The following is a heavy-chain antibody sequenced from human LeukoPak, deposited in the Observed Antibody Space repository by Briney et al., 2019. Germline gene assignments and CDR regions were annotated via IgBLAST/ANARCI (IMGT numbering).Heavy chain of an antibody. V-gene: IGHV3-48*03. CDR3: AELGITMIGGV. CDR1: GFTFSSYE. CDR2: ISSSGSTI. D-gene: IGHD3-10*02. J-gene: IGHJ6*04. Sequence: GVLTLSCAASGFTFSSYEMNWVRQAPGKGLEWVSYISSSGSTIYYADSVKGRFTISGDNAKNSLYLQMNSLRAEDTAVYYCAELGITMIGGVWGKGTTVTISS.